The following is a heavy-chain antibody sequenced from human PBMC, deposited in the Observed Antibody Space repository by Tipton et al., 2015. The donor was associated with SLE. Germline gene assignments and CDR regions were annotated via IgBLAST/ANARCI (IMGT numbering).Heavy chain of an antibody. Sequence: TLSLTCAVYGGSFSGYYWSWIRQPPGKGLEWIGEINHSGSTNYNPSLKSRVTISVDTSKNQFSLKLSSVTAADTAVYYCAVRDFWSPKVAFDIWGQGTMVPVSS. CDR1: GGSFSGYY. CDR3: AVRDFWSPKVAFDI. D-gene: IGHD3-3*01. J-gene: IGHJ3*02. CDR2: INHSGST. V-gene: IGHV4-34*01.